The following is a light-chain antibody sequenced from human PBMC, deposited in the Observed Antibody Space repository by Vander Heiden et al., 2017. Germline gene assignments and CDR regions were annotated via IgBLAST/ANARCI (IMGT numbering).Light chain of an antibody. CDR1: QSISSY. V-gene: IGKV3-11*01. Sequence: EIVLTQSPATMSLSPGERATLSCRASQSISSYLAWYQLKPGQAPRLLIYDASNRASDIQARFSASGSGTDFTLTISSLEPEDFAIYYCQQRSNWPRTFGQGTKLEIK. CDR3: QQRSNWPRT. J-gene: IGKJ2*01. CDR2: DAS.